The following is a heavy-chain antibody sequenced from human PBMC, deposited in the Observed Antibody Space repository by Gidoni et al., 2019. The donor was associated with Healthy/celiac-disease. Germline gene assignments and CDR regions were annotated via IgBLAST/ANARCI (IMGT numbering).Heavy chain of an antibody. CDR3: ARGPSSWYYYYYGMDV. CDR1: GFTFSSYG. J-gene: IGHJ6*02. V-gene: IGHV3-33*01. D-gene: IGHD6-13*01. CDR2: IWYDGSNK. Sequence: QVQLVESGGGVVQPGRSLRLSCAASGFTFSSYGMHWVRQAPGKGLEWVAVIWYDGSNKYYADSVKGRFTISRDNSKNTLYLQMNSLRAEDTAVYYCARGPSSWYYYYYGMDVWGQGTTVTVSS.